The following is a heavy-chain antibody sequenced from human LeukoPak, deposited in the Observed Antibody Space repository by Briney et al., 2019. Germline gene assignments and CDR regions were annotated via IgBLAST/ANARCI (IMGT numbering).Heavy chain of an antibody. CDR2: MYTSGSS. CDR3: ARRRVRGLFDY. D-gene: IGHD3-10*01. CDR1: GGPINSHY. Sequence: SETLSLTCSVSGGPINSHYWNWIRQPAGKGLEWIGRMYTSGSSNYNPSLKSRVTMSVDTSKNQFSLKLSSMTAADTAVYYCARRRVRGLFDYWGQGTLVTVSS. V-gene: IGHV4-4*07. J-gene: IGHJ4*02.